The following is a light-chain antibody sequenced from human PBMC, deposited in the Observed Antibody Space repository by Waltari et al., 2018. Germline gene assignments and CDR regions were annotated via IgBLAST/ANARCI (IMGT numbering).Light chain of an antibody. Sequence: SYELTQPSSVSVSPGQTAKILCSGDILAKKYARWFQQKPGQAPLLLIYEDSERPSEIPGRFSGSSSGTTVTLTITGAHVDDEADYYCFSAADNNWVFGGGTRVTVL. CDR3: FSAADNNWV. J-gene: IGLJ3*02. V-gene: IGLV3-27*01. CDR2: EDS. CDR1: ILAKKY.